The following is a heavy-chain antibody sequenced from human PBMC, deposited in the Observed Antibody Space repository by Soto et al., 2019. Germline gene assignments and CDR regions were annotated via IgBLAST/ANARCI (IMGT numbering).Heavy chain of an antibody. Sequence: ASVKVSCKASGYTFTSYYMHWVRQAPGQGXEWMGIINPSGGSTSYAQKFQGRVTMTRDTSTSTVYMELSSLRSEDTAVYYCARDLDGLACSGGSCPENNRFDPWGQGTLVTVSS. CDR2: INPSGGST. CDR3: ARDLDGLACSGGSCPENNRFDP. CDR1: GYTFTSYY. D-gene: IGHD2-15*01. V-gene: IGHV1-46*01. J-gene: IGHJ5*02.